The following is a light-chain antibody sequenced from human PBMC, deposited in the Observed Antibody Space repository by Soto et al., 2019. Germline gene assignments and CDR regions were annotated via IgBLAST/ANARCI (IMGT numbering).Light chain of an antibody. V-gene: IGKV3-20*01. CDR1: QSVSSSY. Sequence: EIVLTQSPGTLSLSPGERATLSCRASQSVSSSYLAWYQQKPGQAPRLLIYGASSRATGIPDRFSGSGSGTDFTLTISRLEPEDFAVYYCQQYGSSPLGAFGQGTKAEIK. CDR3: QQYGSSPLGA. CDR2: GAS. J-gene: IGKJ1*01.